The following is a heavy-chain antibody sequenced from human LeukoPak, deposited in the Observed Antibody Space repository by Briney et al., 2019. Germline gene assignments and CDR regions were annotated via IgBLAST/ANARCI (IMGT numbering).Heavy chain of an antibody. D-gene: IGHD3-22*01. V-gene: IGHV3-21*01. CDR2: ISSSSSYI. CDR1: GFTFSSYS. CDR3: ARDALPYYYDSSGYSLRLDP. Sequence: GGSLRLSCAASGFTFSSYSKKWVRQAPGKGLEWVSSISSSSSYIYYADSVKGRFTISRDNAKNSLYLQMNSLRAEDTAVYYCARDALPYYYDSSGYSLRLDPWGQGTLVTVSS. J-gene: IGHJ5*02.